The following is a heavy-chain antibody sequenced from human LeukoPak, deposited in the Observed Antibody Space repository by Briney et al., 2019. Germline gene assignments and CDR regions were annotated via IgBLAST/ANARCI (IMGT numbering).Heavy chain of an antibody. CDR2: INPNSGGT. CDR3: ATPGDYGDSEEPYWYFDL. V-gene: IGHV1-2*02. J-gene: IGHJ2*01. D-gene: IGHD4-17*01. Sequence: GASVKVSCKASGYTFTGYYMHWVRQAPGQGLEWMGWINPNSGGTNYAQKFQGRVTMTRDTSISTAYMELSRLRSDDTAVYYCATPGDYGDSEEPYWYFDLWGRGTLVTVSS. CDR1: GYTFTGYY.